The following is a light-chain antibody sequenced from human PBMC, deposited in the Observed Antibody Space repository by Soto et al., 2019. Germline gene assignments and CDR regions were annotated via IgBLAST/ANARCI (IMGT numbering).Light chain of an antibody. V-gene: IGKV3-20*01. J-gene: IGKJ4*01. Sequence: EIVLTQSPGTLSLSPGERATLSCRASQSVSTNYLAWYQQKPGQAPRLLIYDASSRAIGIPDRFSGSGSGTDFTLTISRLEPEDFAMYFCQQFGGSPLLTFGGGTNVEIK. CDR1: QSVSTNY. CDR3: QQFGGSPLLT. CDR2: DAS.